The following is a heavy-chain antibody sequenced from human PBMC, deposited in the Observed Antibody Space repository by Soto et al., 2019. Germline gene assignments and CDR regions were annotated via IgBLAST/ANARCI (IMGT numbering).Heavy chain of an antibody. V-gene: IGHV3-15*07. CDR1: SFTLSNVW. CDR3: TTFLITLIRGLPESRIEY. CDR2: IKSKSDGETR. J-gene: IGHJ4*02. Sequence: GGSLRLSCSASSFTLSNVWMNWVRQIPGKGLEWVGRIKSKSDGETRDYAAPVKGRFTVSRDDSENTVYLEMNTLKIEDTGVYYCTTFLITLIRGLPESRIEYWGQGARVTVSS. D-gene: IGHD3-10*01.